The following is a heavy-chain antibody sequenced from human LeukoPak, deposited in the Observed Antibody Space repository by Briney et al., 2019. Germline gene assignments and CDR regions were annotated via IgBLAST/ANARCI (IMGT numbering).Heavy chain of an antibody. J-gene: IGHJ4*02. V-gene: IGHV3-48*03. CDR3: ASGIRGATSDY. Sequence: GGSLRLSCAASGFTFSSYEMNWVRQAPGKGLEWVSYISSSGSTIYYADSVKGRFTISRDNAKNSLYLQMNSLRAEDTAVYYWASGIRGATSDYWGQGTLVTVSS. D-gene: IGHD1-26*01. CDR1: GFTFSSYE. CDR2: ISSSGSTI.